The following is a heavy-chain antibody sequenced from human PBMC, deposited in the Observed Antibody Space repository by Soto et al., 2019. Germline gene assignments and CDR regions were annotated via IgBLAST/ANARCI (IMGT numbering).Heavy chain of an antibody. V-gene: IGHV1-69*13. J-gene: IGHJ6*02. Sequence: SVKVSCKASGGTFSSYAISWVRQAPGQGLEWMGGIIPIFGTANYAQKFRGRVTITADESTSTAYMELSSLRSEDTAVYYCARGEQLVAYYYYYGMDVWGQGTTVTVSS. CDR1: GGTFSSYA. CDR3: ARGEQLVAYYYYYGMDV. CDR2: IIPIFGTA. D-gene: IGHD6-6*01.